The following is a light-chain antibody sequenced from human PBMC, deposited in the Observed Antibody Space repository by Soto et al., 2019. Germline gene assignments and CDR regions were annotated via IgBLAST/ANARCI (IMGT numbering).Light chain of an antibody. J-gene: IGKJ4*01. Sequence: EIVLTQSPATLSLSPGERATLSCRASQSVSSYLAWYQQKAGQAPRLLIYDASNRASGIPARFSGSGSGTDFTRTISSLEPEDFAVYYCQQRSKWPLTFGGGTKVEI. V-gene: IGKV3-11*01. CDR1: QSVSSY. CDR2: DAS. CDR3: QQRSKWPLT.